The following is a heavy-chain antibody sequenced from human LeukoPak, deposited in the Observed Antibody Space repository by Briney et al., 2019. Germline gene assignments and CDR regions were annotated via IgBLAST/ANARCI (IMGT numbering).Heavy chain of an antibody. CDR1: GLTFSTYG. CDR3: ARGGDPYFDY. J-gene: IGHJ4*02. CDR2: ISHDGSEK. V-gene: IGHV3-30*03. Sequence: GRSLRLSCEDSGLTFSTYGMHWVRQAPGKGLEWVAVISHDGSEKYYAGSVQGRFSISRDNSKNTVFLQMNSLRAADTAVYYCARGGDPYFDYWGQGTLVTDSS. D-gene: IGHD7-27*01.